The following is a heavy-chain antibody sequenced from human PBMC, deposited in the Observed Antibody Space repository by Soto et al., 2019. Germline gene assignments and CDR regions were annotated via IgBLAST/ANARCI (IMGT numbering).Heavy chain of an antibody. J-gene: IGHJ4*02. CDR3: ATSMVRGVISRGYFDY. CDR2: IIPILGIA. D-gene: IGHD3-10*01. Sequence: SVKVSCKASGGTFSSYTISWVRQAPGQGLEWMGRIIPILGIANYAQKFQGRVTITADKSTSTAYMELSSLRSEDTAVYYCATSMVRGVISRGYFDYWGQGTLVTVSS. V-gene: IGHV1-69*02. CDR1: GGTFSSYT.